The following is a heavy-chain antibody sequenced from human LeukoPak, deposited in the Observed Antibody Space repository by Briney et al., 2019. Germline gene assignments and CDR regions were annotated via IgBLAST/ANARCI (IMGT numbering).Heavy chain of an antibody. V-gene: IGHV3-21*01. CDR3: ARDLSRYDSSPVGY. J-gene: IGHJ4*02. Sequence: KSGWSLRLSCAASGFTFSSYSMNWVRQAPGKGLEWVSSISSSSSYIYYADSVKGRFTISRDNAKNSLYLQMNSLRAEDTAVYYCARDLSRYDSSPVGYWGQGALVTVSS. CDR1: GFTFSSYS. CDR2: ISSSSSYI. D-gene: IGHD3-22*01.